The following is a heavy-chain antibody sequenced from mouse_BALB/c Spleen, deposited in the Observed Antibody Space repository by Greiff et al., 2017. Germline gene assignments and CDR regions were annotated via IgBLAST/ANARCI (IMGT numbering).Heavy chain of an antibody. CDR3: ARHYGYAMDY. CDR2: IDPANGNT. CDR1: GFNIKDTY. D-gene: IGHD1-1*01. J-gene: IGHJ4*01. Sequence: VQLQQSGAELVKPGASVKLSCTASGFNIKDTYMHWVKQRPEQGLEWIGRIDPANGNTKYDPKFQGKATITADTSSNTAYLQLSSLTSEDTAVYYCARHYGYAMDYWGQGTSVTVSA. V-gene: IGHV14-3*02.